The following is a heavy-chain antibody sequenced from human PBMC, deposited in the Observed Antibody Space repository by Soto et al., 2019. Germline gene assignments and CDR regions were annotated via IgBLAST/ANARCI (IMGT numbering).Heavy chain of an antibody. CDR2: IYYSGST. J-gene: IGHJ6*02. Sequence: QVRLEESGPGLVKPSETLSLICSVSGGSVNNDNYFWNWIRHHPENGLEWIGYIYYSGSTRYNPSFKTRATLSIDTSKNQCSLRLNSVTVADTAVYFCARDADYGGSRGGMDVWGRGTTVTVSS. V-gene: IGHV4-31*03. D-gene: IGHD4-17*01. CDR1: GGSVNNDNYF. CDR3: ARDADYGGSRGGMDV.